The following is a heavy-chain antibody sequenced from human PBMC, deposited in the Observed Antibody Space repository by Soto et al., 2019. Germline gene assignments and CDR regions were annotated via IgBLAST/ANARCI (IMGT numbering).Heavy chain of an antibody. J-gene: IGHJ4*02. CDR1: GFTFSGSA. CDR2: IRSKANSYAT. CDR3: TRVGRPEEYSNYEAFDY. V-gene: IGHV3-73*01. Sequence: GGSLRLSCAASGFTFSGSAMHWVRQASGKGLEWVGRIRSKANSYATAYAASVKGRFTISRDDSKNTAYLQMNSLKTEDTAVYYCTRVGRPEEYSNYEAFDYWGQGTLVTVSS. D-gene: IGHD4-4*01.